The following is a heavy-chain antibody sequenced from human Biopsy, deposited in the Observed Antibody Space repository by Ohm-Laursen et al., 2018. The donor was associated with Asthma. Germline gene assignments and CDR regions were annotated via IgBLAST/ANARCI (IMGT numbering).Heavy chain of an antibody. CDR2: ISVYNGNT. CDR1: GYTFNSAG. CDR3: ARAVDYSHYYGIDV. Sequence: ASVKVSCKTSGYTFNSAGITWVRRAPGQGLEWMGWISVYNGNTEVAQKLQDRVTMITDTSTSTAYMELRSLRSDDTAVYFCARAVDYSHYYGIDVWGQGTTVTVS. J-gene: IGHJ6*02. V-gene: IGHV1-18*01. D-gene: IGHD3-10*01.